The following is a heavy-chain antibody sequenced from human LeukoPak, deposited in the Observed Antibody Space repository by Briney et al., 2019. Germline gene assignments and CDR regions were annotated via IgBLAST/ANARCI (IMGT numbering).Heavy chain of an antibody. V-gene: IGHV4-59*01. Sequence: SETLSLTCTVSGGSISSYHWSWIRQPPGKGLEWIGYIYYSGSTNYNPSLKSRVTISVDTSKNQFSLKLSSVTAADTAVYYCARGGIQLWPYYFDYWGQGTLVTVSS. CDR1: GGSISSYH. D-gene: IGHD5-18*01. J-gene: IGHJ4*02. CDR3: ARGGIQLWPYYFDY. CDR2: IYYSGST.